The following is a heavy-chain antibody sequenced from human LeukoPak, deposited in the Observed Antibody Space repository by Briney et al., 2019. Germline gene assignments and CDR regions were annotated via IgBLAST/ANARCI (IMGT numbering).Heavy chain of an antibody. V-gene: IGHV3-30-3*01. CDR3: AREYYSDNSGYSPDFDY. Sequence: GGPLRLSCAASGFTFGSYAMHWVRQAPGKGLEWVALIPYDGSNKYYADSVKDRFTISRDNSKNTLYLQMNSLRAEDTAVYYCAREYYSDNSGYSPDFDYWGQGSLVTVSS. CDR1: GFTFGSYA. J-gene: IGHJ4*02. D-gene: IGHD3-22*01. CDR2: IPYDGSNK.